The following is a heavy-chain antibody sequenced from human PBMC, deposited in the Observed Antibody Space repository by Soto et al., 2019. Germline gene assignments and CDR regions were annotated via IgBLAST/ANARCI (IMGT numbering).Heavy chain of an antibody. CDR3: AREGGYFDSSGSGVYHYHGVDV. V-gene: IGHV4-4*07. CDR2: IYTTGST. J-gene: IGHJ6*02. Sequence: PSETLSLTCTVSGGSISTYFWSWIRQPAGGGLEWIGRIYTTGSTNYNPSLKSRVTMSLDTSRNQFSLKLSSVTAADTAAYYCAREGGYFDSSGSGVYHYHGVDVWGQGTTVTVSS. D-gene: IGHD3-22*01. CDR1: GGSISTYF.